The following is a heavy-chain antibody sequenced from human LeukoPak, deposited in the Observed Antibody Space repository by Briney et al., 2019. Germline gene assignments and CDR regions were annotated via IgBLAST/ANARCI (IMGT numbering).Heavy chain of an antibody. J-gene: IGHJ4*02. Sequence: ASVKVSCKASGGTFSSYAISWVRQAPGQGLEWMGWISAYNGNTNYAQKLQGRVTMTTDTSTSTAYMELRSLRSDDTAVYYCARDHEDDYLLDYWGQGTLVTVSS. V-gene: IGHV1-18*01. CDR2: ISAYNGNT. CDR3: ARDHEDDYLLDY. D-gene: IGHD4/OR15-4a*01. CDR1: GGTFSSYA.